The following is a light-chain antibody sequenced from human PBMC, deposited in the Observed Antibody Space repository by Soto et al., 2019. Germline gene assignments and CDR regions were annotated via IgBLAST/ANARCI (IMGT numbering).Light chain of an antibody. CDR1: SSNIESNF. CDR3: TVWDDSLRGRL. CDR2: RNN. Sequence: QSVLTQPPSASGTPGQRVTISCSGSSSNIESNFVYWYQQFPGTAPRLLIYRNNQRPSGVPDQFPGSKYGTSASLAISALRSEDEADYYCTVWDDSLRGRLFGGGTKLTVL. J-gene: IGLJ2*01. V-gene: IGLV1-47*01.